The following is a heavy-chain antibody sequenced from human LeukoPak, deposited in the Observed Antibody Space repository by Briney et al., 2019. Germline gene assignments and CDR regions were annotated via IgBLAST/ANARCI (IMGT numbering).Heavy chain of an antibody. CDR1: GYTFTRHW. CDR2: IYPGDTDT. CDR3: ARTVATALWAFDF. V-gene: IGHV5-51*01. Sequence: GESLKISCRAIGYTFTRHWIGWVRQMPGKGLEWLGIIYPGDTDTRYSPSFQGHITISDDKSSNTAYLQCTSLKASATAFYYCARTVATALWAFDFWGQGTLVTVSS. D-gene: IGHD3/OR15-3a*01. J-gene: IGHJ4*02.